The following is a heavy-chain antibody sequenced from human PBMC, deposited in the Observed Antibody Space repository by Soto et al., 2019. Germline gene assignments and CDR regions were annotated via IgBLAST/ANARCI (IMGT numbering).Heavy chain of an antibody. Sequence: EVQLVESGGGLVQPGGSLRLSCAASGFTVSSNYMSWVRQAPGKGLEWVSVIYSGGSTYYADSVKGRFTISRDNSKNTLYLQMNSLRAEDTAVYYCAIDRMGYCSGGSSYDWFDPWGQGTLVTVSS. J-gene: IGHJ5*02. CDR1: GFTVSSNY. V-gene: IGHV3-66*01. D-gene: IGHD2-15*01. CDR2: IYSGGST. CDR3: AIDRMGYCSGGSSYDWFDP.